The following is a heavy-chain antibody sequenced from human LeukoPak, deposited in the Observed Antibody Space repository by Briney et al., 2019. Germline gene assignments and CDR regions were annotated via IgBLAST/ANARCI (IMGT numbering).Heavy chain of an antibody. D-gene: IGHD6-19*01. J-gene: IGHJ2*01. CDR3: ARLYDPADSSGWYFRGPPLNWYFDL. CDR2: ISSSGSTI. V-gene: IGHV3-48*04. CDR1: GFTFDTYT. Sequence: GGSLRLSCAASGFTFDTYTMSWVRQAPGKGLEWVSYISSSGSTIYYADSVKGRFTISRDNAKNSLYLQMNSLRAEDTAVYYCARLYDPADSSGWYFRGPPLNWYFDLWGRGTLVTVSS.